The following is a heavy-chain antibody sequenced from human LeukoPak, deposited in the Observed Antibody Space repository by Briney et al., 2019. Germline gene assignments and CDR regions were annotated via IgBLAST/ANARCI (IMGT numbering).Heavy chain of an antibody. D-gene: IGHD2-2*02. CDR3: ARDHSGFGQLLYDY. V-gene: IGHV1-69*13. CDR1: GGTFSSYA. J-gene: IGHJ4*02. CDR2: IIPIFGTA. Sequence: ASVKVSCKASGGTFSSYAISWVRQAPGQGLEWMGGIIPIFGTANYAQKFQGRVTITADESTCTAYMELSSLRSEDTAVYYCARDHSGFGQLLYDYWGQGTLVTVSS.